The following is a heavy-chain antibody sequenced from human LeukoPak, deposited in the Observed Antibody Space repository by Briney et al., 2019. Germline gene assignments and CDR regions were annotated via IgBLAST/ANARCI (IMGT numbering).Heavy chain of an antibody. CDR2: SGSSGNYI. CDR1: GFILRSYS. D-gene: IGHD6-13*01. CDR3: ARGQQLDY. Sequence: KTGGSLRLSCAASGFILRSYSMSWVRQAPGKGLEWVAFSGSSGNYIYYADSVKGRFIISRDNAKSSLDLQLNSLRAEDTALYYCARGQQLDYWGQGILVTVSS. J-gene: IGHJ4*02. V-gene: IGHV3-21*01.